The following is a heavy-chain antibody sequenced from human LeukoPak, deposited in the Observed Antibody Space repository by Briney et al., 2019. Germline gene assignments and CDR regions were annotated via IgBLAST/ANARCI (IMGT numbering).Heavy chain of an antibody. V-gene: IGHV3-7*01. CDR1: GFTFGGYW. J-gene: IGHJ4*02. D-gene: IGHD3-3*01. CDR3: ASGFLQLLY. CDR2: INPDGSIK. Sequence: GGSLRLSCAASGFTFGGYWMSWVRQAPGRGLEWVANINPDGSIKYYVDSIKGRFTISRDNAKNSLYLQMNSLRAEDTAVYYCASGFLQLLYWGQGTLVTVSS.